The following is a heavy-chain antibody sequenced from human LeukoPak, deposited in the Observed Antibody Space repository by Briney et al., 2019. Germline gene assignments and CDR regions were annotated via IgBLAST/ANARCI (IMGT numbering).Heavy chain of an antibody. V-gene: IGHV3-23*01. CDR3: ASGYDYVWGSYDY. D-gene: IGHD3-16*01. CDR1: GFTFSSYA. J-gene: IGHJ4*02. Sequence: PWGSLRLSCAASGFTFSSYAMSWVRQAPGQGLEWVSAISDSGGSTYYADSVKGRFTISRDNSKNTLYLQMNSLRAEDTAVYYCASGYDYVWGSYDYWGQGTLVTVSS. CDR2: ISDSGGST.